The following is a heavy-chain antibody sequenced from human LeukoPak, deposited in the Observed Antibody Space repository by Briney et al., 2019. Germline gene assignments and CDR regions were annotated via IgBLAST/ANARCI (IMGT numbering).Heavy chain of an antibody. CDR3: AREGYSSSWYPNP. Sequence: SETLSLTCTVSGGSISSYYWSWIRQPPGKGLEWIGEINHSGSTNYNPSLKSRVTISVDTSKNQFSLKLSSVTAADTAVYYCAREGYSSSWYPNPWGQGTLVTVSS. CDR2: INHSGST. J-gene: IGHJ5*02. V-gene: IGHV4-34*01. CDR1: GGSISSYY. D-gene: IGHD6-13*01.